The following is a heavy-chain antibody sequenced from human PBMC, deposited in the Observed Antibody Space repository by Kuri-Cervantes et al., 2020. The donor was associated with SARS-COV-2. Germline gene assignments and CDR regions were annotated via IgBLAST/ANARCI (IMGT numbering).Heavy chain of an antibody. J-gene: IGHJ6*03. CDR1: GFNFNTYE. Sequence: GESLKISCEASGFNFNTYEMNWVRQAPGKGLEWVSYISSGSSSIYYADSLKGRFTTSRDNVKNTLYLQMDSLRVEDTAIYYCARGGHLVFGMVLVRTYLDVWGKGTTVTVSS. CDR2: ISSGSSSI. CDR3: ARGGHLVFGMVLVRTYLDV. D-gene: IGHD3-3*01. V-gene: IGHV3-48*03.